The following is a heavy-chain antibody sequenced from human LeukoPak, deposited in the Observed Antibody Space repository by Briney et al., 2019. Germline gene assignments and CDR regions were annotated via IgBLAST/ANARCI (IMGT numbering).Heavy chain of an antibody. D-gene: IGHD5-12*01. J-gene: IGHJ4*02. CDR2: ISYDGSNK. CDR3: AKATPGYSGYFDY. Sequence: GRSLRLSCAASGFTFSSYGMHWVRQAPGKGLEWVAVISYDGSNKYYADSVKGRFTISRDNSKNTLYLQMNSLRAEDTAVYYCAKATPGYSGYFDYWGQGNLVTVSS. CDR1: GFTFSSYG. V-gene: IGHV3-30*18.